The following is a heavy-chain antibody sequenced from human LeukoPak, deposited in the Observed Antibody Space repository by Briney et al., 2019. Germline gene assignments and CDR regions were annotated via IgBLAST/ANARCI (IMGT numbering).Heavy chain of an antibody. CDR2: IKKDGSEK. V-gene: IGHV3-7*01. J-gene: IGHJ6*03. CDR1: GFTFSSYW. CDR3: ARALGYYYYYMDV. Sequence: GGSLRLSCAASGFTFSSYWMSWVRQAPGKGLEWVANIKKDGSEKYYVDSVKGRFTISRDNAKNSLYLQMNSLRAEDTAVYYCARALGYYYYYMDVWGKGTTVTVSS.